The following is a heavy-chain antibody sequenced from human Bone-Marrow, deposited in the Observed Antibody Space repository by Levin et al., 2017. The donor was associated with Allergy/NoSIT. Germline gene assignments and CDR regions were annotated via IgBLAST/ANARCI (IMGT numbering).Heavy chain of an antibody. Sequence: SVKVSCKASGFTFTSSAMQWVRQARGQRLEWIGWIVVGSGNTNYAQKFQERVTITRDMSTNTAYMELSSLRSEDTAVYYCAAGYYYYYGMDVWGQGTTVTVSS. CDR3: AAGYYYYYGMDV. J-gene: IGHJ6*02. CDR1: GFTFTSSA. V-gene: IGHV1-58*02. CDR2: IVVGSGNT.